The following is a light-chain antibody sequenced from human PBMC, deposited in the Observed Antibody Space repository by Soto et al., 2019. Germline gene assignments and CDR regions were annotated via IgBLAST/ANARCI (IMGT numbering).Light chain of an antibody. CDR2: GAS. V-gene: IGKV3-20*01. CDR3: HQYGTAPLT. CDR1: QSVAANY. J-gene: IGKJ3*01. Sequence: EVVLTQSPGTLSLSPGERATLSCRASQSVAANYLAWYQQKRGQAPRLLIYGASSRATGIPDRFSGSGSGTDFALKISRLEPEEVSGYYCHQYGTAPLTFGPGTKVYIK.